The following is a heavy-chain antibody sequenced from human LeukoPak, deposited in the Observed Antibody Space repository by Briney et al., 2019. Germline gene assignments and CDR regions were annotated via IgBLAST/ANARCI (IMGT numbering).Heavy chain of an antibody. D-gene: IGHD2-2*01. CDR3: ARVPARYCSSTSCYSPDY. Sequence: ASVKVSCKASGGTFSSYAISWVRQAPGQGLEWMGGIIPIFGTANYAQKFQGRVTNTADESTSTAYMELSSLRSEDTAVYYCARVPARYCSSTSCYSPDYWGQGTLVTVSS. CDR1: GGTFSSYA. CDR2: IIPIFGTA. J-gene: IGHJ4*02. V-gene: IGHV1-69*13.